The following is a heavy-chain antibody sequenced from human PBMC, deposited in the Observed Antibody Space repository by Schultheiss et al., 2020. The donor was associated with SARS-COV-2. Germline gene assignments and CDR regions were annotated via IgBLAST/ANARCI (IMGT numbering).Heavy chain of an antibody. J-gene: IGHJ4*02. CDR3: ATPYYDSSGYYD. CDR2: IYTSGST. V-gene: IGHV4-4*08. D-gene: IGHD3-22*01. CDR1: GGSISSYY. Sequence: SQTLSLTCTVSGGSISSYYWSWIRQPPGKGLEWIGRIYTSGSTNYNPSLKSRVTISVDTSKNQFSLKLSSVTAADTAVYYCATPYYDSSGYYDWGQGTLVTVSS.